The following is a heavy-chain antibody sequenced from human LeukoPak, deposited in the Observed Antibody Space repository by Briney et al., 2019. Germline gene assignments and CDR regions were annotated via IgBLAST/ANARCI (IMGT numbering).Heavy chain of an antibody. V-gene: IGHV1-69*13. CDR3: ARTSGIADRRLFDY. CDR1: GGTFTSYA. D-gene: IGHD1-14*01. Sequence: GASVKVSRKASGGTFTSYAIIWVRQAPGQGLEWMGGIIPILDTANYAQKFQDRVTITADESTGTAYMELSSLRSEDTAVYYCARTSGIADRRLFDYWGQGTLVTVSS. CDR2: IIPILDTA. J-gene: IGHJ4*02.